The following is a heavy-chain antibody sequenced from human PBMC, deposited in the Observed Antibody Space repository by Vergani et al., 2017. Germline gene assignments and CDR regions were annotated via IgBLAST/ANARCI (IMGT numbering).Heavy chain of an antibody. D-gene: IGHD1-14*01. Sequence: QVQLVESGGGVVQPGRSLRLSCAASGFTFNQYGMHWVRQAPGKGLEWVAVIWYDGNNKQYADSVKGRFTISRDNSKSTMYLQMNSLRDEDTGVYYCARDLRLLYNRFDPWGRGTLVTVSS. J-gene: IGHJ5*02. CDR3: ARDLRLLYNRFDP. V-gene: IGHV3-33*01. CDR2: IWYDGNNK. CDR1: GFTFNQYG.